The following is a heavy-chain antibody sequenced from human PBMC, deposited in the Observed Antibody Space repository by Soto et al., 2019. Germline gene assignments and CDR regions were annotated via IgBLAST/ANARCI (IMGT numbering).Heavy chain of an antibody. Sequence: PGGSLRLSCAASGFTFSTYAMTWVREAPGKGLDWVSAISGSGGSTYYADSVKGRFTISRDNSKNTLYLQMNSLRAEDTAVYYCSKGAGTVFDAFDVWGQGTMVTVSS. CDR1: GFTFSTYA. V-gene: IGHV3-23*01. CDR3: SKGAGTVFDAFDV. D-gene: IGHD6-13*01. CDR2: ISGSGGST. J-gene: IGHJ3*01.